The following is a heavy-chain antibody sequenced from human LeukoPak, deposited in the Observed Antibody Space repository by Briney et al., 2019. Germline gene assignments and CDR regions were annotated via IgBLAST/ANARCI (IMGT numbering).Heavy chain of an antibody. V-gene: IGHV3-23*01. Sequence: GGSLRLSCAASGFTVSTNYMSWVRQAPGKGLEWVSAIRGGGDSTYYADSVKGRFTVSRDNSKNTLYLQMNSPTDDDTAVYYCAKGRGTNSGPTLDYWGQGTLVTVSS. CDR2: IRGGGDST. CDR1: GFTVSTNY. J-gene: IGHJ4*02. CDR3: AKGRGTNSGPTLDY. D-gene: IGHD6-19*01.